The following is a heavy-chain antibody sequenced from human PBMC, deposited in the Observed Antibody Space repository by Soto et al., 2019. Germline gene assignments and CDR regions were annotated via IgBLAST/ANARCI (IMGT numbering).Heavy chain of an antibody. CDR2: INPDGSAK. Sequence: GGSMRLSCAASGFTFSTSWMDWVRQTPGKGLEWVANINPDGSAKNYVDSVKGRFTISRDNAKNSLFLQMSSLTAEDSGLYFCSRYLDFWGQGTLVTVSS. CDR3: SRYLDF. CDR1: GFTFSTSW. J-gene: IGHJ4*02. V-gene: IGHV3-7*01.